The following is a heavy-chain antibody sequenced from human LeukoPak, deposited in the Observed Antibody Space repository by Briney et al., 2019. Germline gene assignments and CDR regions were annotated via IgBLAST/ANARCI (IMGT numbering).Heavy chain of an antibody. D-gene: IGHD3-22*01. CDR2: ISYDGSNK. J-gene: IGHJ4*02. CDR3: ARTREPNSYYYDSSGYYFDY. V-gene: IGHV3-30-3*01. Sequence: GGSLRLSCAASGFTFSSYAMHWVRQAPGKGLEWVAVISYDGSNKYYADSVKGRLTISRDNSKNTLYLQMNSLRAEDTAVYYCARTREPNSYYYDSSGYYFDYWGQGTLVTVSS. CDR1: GFTFSSYA.